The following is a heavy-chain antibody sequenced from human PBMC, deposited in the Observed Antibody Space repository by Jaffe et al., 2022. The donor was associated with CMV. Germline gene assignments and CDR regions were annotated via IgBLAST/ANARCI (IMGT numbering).Heavy chain of an antibody. V-gene: IGHV3-7*01. D-gene: IGHD1-7*01. J-gene: IGHJ4*02. Sequence: EVQLVESGGGLVQPGGSLRLSCAASGFTFSSYWMSWVRQAPGKGLEWVANIKQDGSEKYYVDSVKGRFTISRDNAKNSLYLQMNSLRAEDTAVYYCARETFNWNYGRGVDYWGQGTLVTVSS. CDR1: GFTFSSYW. CDR2: IKQDGSEK. CDR3: ARETFNWNYGRGVDY.